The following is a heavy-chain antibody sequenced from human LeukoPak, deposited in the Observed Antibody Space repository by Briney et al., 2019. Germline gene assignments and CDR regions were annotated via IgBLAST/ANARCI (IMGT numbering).Heavy chain of an antibody. Sequence: GGSLRLSCAASGFTFSNYPMMWIRQAPGKGLEWVANIKQDGSENYYVDSVKGRFTISRDNAKNSVYLQMNSLRAEDAAVYYCVRGAYNWGRWGQGTLVTVSS. V-gene: IGHV3-7*05. D-gene: IGHD1-1*01. CDR3: VRGAYNWGR. J-gene: IGHJ4*02. CDR1: GFTFSNYP. CDR2: IKQDGSEN.